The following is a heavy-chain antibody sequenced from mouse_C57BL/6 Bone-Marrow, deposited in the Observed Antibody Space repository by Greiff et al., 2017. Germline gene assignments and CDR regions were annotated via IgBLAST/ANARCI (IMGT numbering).Heavy chain of an antibody. CDR2: ISNLAFSI. CDR1: GFTFSDYG. J-gene: IGHJ3*01. CDR3: ARQNYPSWFAY. Sequence: DVKLVESGGGLVQPGGSLKLSCAASGFTFSDYGMAWVRQAPRKGPAWVAFISNLAFSIYYADTVTGRFTISRENAKNTLYLEMSSLRSEDTAMYYCARQNYPSWFAYWGQGTLVTVSA. D-gene: IGHD1-1*02. V-gene: IGHV5-15*01.